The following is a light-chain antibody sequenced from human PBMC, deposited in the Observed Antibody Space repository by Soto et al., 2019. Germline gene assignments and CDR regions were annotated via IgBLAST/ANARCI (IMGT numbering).Light chain of an antibody. Sequence: DIQMTQSPSTLSASVGDRVTITCRASQSLSSWLAWYQRKPGKAPKLLIYAASTLEIGVPSRFSGSESGTEFTLTINSLQPDGFAVYYCQQYKSYPWTFGLGTRVE. J-gene: IGKJ1*01. CDR2: AAS. CDR1: QSLSSW. V-gene: IGKV1-5*03. CDR3: QQYKSYPWT.